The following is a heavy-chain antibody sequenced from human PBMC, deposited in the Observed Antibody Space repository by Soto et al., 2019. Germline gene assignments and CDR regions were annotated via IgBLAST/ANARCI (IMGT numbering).Heavy chain of an antibody. J-gene: IGHJ6*03. CDR3: ARNPRAVAAMHMDV. CDR1: GGTFSSYA. Sequence: QVQLVQSGAEVKKPGSSVKVSCKASGGTFSSYAFNWVRQAPGQGLEWMGRIIPILGIGDYAQRFQGRVTITADKSTSTAYTELSSLRSEDTAVYYCARNPRAVAAMHMDVWGKGTMVTVSS. D-gene: IGHD6-19*01. CDR2: IIPILGIG. V-gene: IGHV1-69*04.